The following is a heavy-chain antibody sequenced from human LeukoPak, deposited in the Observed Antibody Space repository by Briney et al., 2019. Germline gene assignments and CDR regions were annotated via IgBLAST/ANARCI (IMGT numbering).Heavy chain of an antibody. V-gene: IGHV4-59*12. J-gene: IGHJ4*02. CDR1: GGSISSYY. CDR3: ARVRVSSSSHPWYFDY. Sequence: SETLSLTCTVSGGSISSYYWTWIRQPPGKGLEWIGYIYYSGSTNYNPSLKSRVTISVDTSKNQSSLNLSSVTAADTAVYYCARVRVSSSSHPWYFDYWGQGTLVTVSS. CDR2: IYYSGST. D-gene: IGHD3-22*01.